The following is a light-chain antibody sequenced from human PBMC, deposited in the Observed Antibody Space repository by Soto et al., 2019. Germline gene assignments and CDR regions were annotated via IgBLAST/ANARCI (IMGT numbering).Light chain of an antibody. CDR2: DVS. J-gene: IGLJ3*02. Sequence: QSALTQPASVSGSPGQSITISCTGTGSDVGGYNYVSWFQQDPGKAPKLMIYDVSDRPSGASSRFSGSKSGNTASLTISGLQAEDEADYYCSSYTTSSTWVFGGGTKVTVL. CDR3: SSYTTSSTWV. V-gene: IGLV2-14*01. CDR1: GSDVGGYNY.